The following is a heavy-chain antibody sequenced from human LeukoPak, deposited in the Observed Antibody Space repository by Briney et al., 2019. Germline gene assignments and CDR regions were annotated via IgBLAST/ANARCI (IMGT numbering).Heavy chain of an antibody. CDR3: ARGTGTTPWFDP. CDR1: GGSISSSSYY. J-gene: IGHJ5*02. CDR2: IYYSGST. V-gene: IGHV4-39*07. Sequence: SETLSLTCTVSGGSISSSSYYWGWIRQPPGKGLEWIGSIYYSGSTYYNPSLKSRVTISVDRSKNQFSLKLSSVTAADTAVYYCARGTGTTPWFDPWGQGTLVTVSS. D-gene: IGHD1-7*01.